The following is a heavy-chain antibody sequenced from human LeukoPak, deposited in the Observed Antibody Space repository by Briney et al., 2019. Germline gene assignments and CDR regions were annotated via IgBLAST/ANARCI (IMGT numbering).Heavy chain of an antibody. Sequence: GGSLRLSCAASGFTFSSYAMHWVRKAPGKGLEWGAVISYDGSNKYYADSVKGRFTISRDNSKNTLYLQMNSLRAEDTAVYYCARDNTGYRAYYYYYYMDVWGKGTTVTVSS. V-gene: IGHV3-30*04. CDR1: GFTFSSYA. CDR3: ARDNTGYRAYYYYYYMDV. D-gene: IGHD6-13*01. CDR2: ISYDGSNK. J-gene: IGHJ6*03.